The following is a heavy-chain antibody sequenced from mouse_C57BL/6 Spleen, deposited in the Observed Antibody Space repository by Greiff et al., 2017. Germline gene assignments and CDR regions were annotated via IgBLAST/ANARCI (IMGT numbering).Heavy chain of an antibody. CDR2: INPSSGYT. J-gene: IGHJ4*01. Sequence: QVQLKESGAELARPGASVKMSCKASGYTFTSYTMHWVKQRPGQGLEWIGYINPSSGYTKYNQKFKDKATLTADKSSSTAYMQLSSLTSEDSAVYYCARSGSGYDYAMDYWGQGTSVTVSS. D-gene: IGHD3-2*02. CDR1: GYTFTSYT. V-gene: IGHV1-4*01. CDR3: ARSGSGYDYAMDY.